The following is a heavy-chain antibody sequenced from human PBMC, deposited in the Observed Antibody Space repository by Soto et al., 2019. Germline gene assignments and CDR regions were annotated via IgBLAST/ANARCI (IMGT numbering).Heavy chain of an antibody. CDR1: GFTFGGYG. CDR3: ARDRNGWETRATYYDY. V-gene: IGHV3-49*03. Sequence: PRLSCSTSGFTFGGYGVSWFRQAPGKGLEWIGFIRSKAYSRTAEYAASVRGRFIISRDDSEGIAYLQMNSLQNEDTGVYYCARDRNGWETRATYYDYWGPGTQVTVSS. CDR2: IRSKAYSRTA. J-gene: IGHJ4*02. D-gene: IGHD1-26*01.